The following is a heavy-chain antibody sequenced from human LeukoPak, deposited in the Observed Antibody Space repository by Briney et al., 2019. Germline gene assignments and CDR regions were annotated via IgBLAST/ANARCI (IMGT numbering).Heavy chain of an antibody. D-gene: IGHD3-22*01. CDR1: GGSFSGYY. J-gene: IGHJ4*02. CDR2: INHSGST. Sequence: SETLSLTCAVYGGSFSGYYWSWIRQPPGKGLEWIGEINHSGSTNYNPSLKSRVTISVDTSKNQFSLKLSSVTAADTAVYYCARRKGHTYYYDSSGYYYFDYWGQGTLVTVSS. V-gene: IGHV4-34*01. CDR3: ARRKGHTYYYDSSGYYYFDY.